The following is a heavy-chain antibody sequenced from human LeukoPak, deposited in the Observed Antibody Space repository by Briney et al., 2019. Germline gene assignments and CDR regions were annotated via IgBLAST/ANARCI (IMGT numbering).Heavy chain of an antibody. Sequence: ASVKVSCKASGGTFSSYAISWVRQAPGQGLEWMGGIIPIFGTANYAQKFQGRVTMTRDTSTSTVYMELSSLRSEDTAVYYCAREIQRLLLAFVDAAYFDYWGQGTLVTVSS. CDR3: AREIQRLLLAFVDAAYFDY. CDR2: IIPIFGTA. V-gene: IGHV1-69*05. J-gene: IGHJ4*02. D-gene: IGHD5-12*01. CDR1: GGTFSSYA.